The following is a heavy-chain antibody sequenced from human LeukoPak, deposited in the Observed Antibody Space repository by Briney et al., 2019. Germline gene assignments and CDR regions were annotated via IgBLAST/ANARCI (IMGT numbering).Heavy chain of an antibody. V-gene: IGHV1-18*01. Sequence: ASVKVSCKASGYTFTSYGISWVRQAPGQGPEWMGWISAYNGNTNYAQKLQGRVTMTRNTSISTAYMELSSLRSEDTAVYYCARGDTRTMMEARYWGQGTLVTVSS. J-gene: IGHJ4*02. CDR2: ISAYNGNT. D-gene: IGHD3-22*01. CDR3: ARGDTRTMMEARY. CDR1: GYTFTSYG.